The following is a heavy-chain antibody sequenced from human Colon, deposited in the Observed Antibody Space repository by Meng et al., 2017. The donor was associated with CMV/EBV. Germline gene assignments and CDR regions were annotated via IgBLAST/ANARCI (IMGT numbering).Heavy chain of an antibody. V-gene: IGHV3-23*01. CDR1: GFTFSDYT. D-gene: IGHD3-3*01. J-gene: IGHJ4*02. CDR3: AKGAAFGVTAPDY. Sequence: GRSLKISCAASGFTFSDYTMTWVRQAPGKGLEWVSRIRGNGGSAAYADSVQDRFTIFRDNSQNTLYLQMNSLRAEDTAVYYCAKGAAFGVTAPDYWGQGTLVTVSS. CDR2: IRGNGGSA.